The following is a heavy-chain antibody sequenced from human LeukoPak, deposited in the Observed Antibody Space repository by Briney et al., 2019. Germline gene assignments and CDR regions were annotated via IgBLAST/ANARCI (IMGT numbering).Heavy chain of an antibody. CDR1: GGTFSSYA. J-gene: IGHJ5*02. Sequence: AASVKVSCKASGGTFSSYAISWVRQAPGQGLEWMGGIIPIFGTANYAQKFRGRVTITTDESTSTAYMELSSLRSEDTAVYYCARGRRRHGSSWYEGDNWFDPWGQGTLVTVSS. V-gene: IGHV1-69*05. CDR2: IIPIFGTA. CDR3: ARGRRRHGSSWYEGDNWFDP. D-gene: IGHD6-13*01.